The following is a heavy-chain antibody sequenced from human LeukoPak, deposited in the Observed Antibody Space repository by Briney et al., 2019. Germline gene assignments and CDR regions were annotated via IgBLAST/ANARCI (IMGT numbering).Heavy chain of an antibody. V-gene: IGHV3-23*01. D-gene: IGHD2-21*02. CDR2: ISGSGSST. Sequence: GGSLRLSCAASGFTFTSYAMNWVRQAPGKGLEWVSTISGSGSSTYYVDSVKGRFTISRDNAKNSLYLQMNSLRAEDTAVYYCARDATRGGDNDYWGQGTRVIVSS. CDR3: ARDATRGGDNDY. CDR1: GFTFTSYA. J-gene: IGHJ4*02.